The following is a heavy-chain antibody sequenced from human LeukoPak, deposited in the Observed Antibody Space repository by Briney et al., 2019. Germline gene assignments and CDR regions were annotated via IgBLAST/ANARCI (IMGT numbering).Heavy chain of an antibody. D-gene: IGHD3-10*01. Sequence: SETLSLTCTVSGGSISSSSYYWGWIRQPPGKGLEWIGSIYYSGSTYYNPSLKSRVTISVDTSKNQFSLKLTSVTAADTAVYYCARHFYYGKYYFDYWGQGTLVTVSS. V-gene: IGHV4-39*01. CDR2: IYYSGST. J-gene: IGHJ4*02. CDR3: ARHFYYGKYYFDY. CDR1: GGSISSSSYY.